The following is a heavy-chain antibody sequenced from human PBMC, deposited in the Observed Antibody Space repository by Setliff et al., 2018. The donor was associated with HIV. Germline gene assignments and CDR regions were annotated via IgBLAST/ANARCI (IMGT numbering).Heavy chain of an antibody. CDR2: INAGNGNT. J-gene: IGHJ1*01. V-gene: IGHV1-3*01. CDR3: ARGWSEDTSMVQVEYFEH. Sequence: ASVKVSCKASGGTFSSYAMHWVRQAPGQRLEWMGWINAGNGNTKYSQKFQGRVTMTADKSTSTVYMELRSLRSEDTAVYFCARGWSEDTSMVQVEYFEHWGQGTLVTVSS. CDR1: GGTFSSYA. D-gene: IGHD5-18*01.